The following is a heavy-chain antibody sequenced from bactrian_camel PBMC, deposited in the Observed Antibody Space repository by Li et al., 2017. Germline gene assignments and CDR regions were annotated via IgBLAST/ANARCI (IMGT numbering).Heavy chain of an antibody. CDR1: GFTFSSRK. CDR2: IYSDGCAT. Sequence: QVQLVESGGGLVQPGGSLRLSCAASGFTFSSRKMTWIRQAPGKGLEWVSSIYSDGCATYYPRSVKGRFTISRDNAKNTLYLQMNSLTPEDTAVYYCVIDVGVINGGNHYWGQGTQVTVS. J-gene: IGHJ4*01. CDR3: VIDVGVINGGNHY. D-gene: IGHD3*01. V-gene: IGHV3S6*01.